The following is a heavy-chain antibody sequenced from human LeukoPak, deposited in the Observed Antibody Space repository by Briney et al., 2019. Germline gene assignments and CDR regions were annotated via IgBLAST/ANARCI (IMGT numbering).Heavy chain of an antibody. V-gene: IGHV1-69*06. Sequence: SVKVSCKASGGTFSSYAISWVRQAPGQGLEWMGGIIPIFGTANYAQKFQGRVTITADKSTSTAYMELSSLRSEDTAVYYCASVGGATYYYYMNVWGKGTTVTVSS. D-gene: IGHD1-26*01. J-gene: IGHJ6*03. CDR1: GGTFSSYA. CDR2: IIPIFGTA. CDR3: ASVGGATYYYYMNV.